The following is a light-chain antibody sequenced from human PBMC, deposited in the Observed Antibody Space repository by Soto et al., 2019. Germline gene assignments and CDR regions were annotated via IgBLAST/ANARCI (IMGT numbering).Light chain of an antibody. J-gene: IGKJ2*01. CDR3: QQYGSSPPYT. CDR2: GSS. CDR1: QSVTNKY. V-gene: IGKV3-20*01. Sequence: EVVLTQSPGTLSLSPGERATLSCRASQSVTNKYLAGYQQKPGQAPRLLIFGSSDRATGIPDRFSGSGSGTDFTLTISRMEPEDFAVYYCQQYGSSPPYTFGQGTKLEI.